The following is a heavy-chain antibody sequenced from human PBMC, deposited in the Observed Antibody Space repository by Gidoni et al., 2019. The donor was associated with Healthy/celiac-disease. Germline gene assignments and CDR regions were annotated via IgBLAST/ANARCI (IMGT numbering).Heavy chain of an antibody. D-gene: IGHD3-3*01. CDR2: IYYSGST. Sequence: QLQLQESGPGVVKPSETLSLTCTVSGGSISSSSYYWGWIRQPPGKGLEWIGSIYYSGSTYYNPSLKRRVTISVDTSKNQFSLKLSSVTAADTAVYYCARTDYDFWSGYHARWGMDVWGQGTTVTVSS. V-gene: IGHV4-39*01. CDR1: GGSISSSSYY. J-gene: IGHJ6*02. CDR3: ARTDYDFWSGYHARWGMDV.